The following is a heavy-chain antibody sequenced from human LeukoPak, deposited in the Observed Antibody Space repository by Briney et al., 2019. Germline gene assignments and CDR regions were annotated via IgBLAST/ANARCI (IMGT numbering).Heavy chain of an antibody. D-gene: IGHD4-17*01. CDR2: INHSGST. CDR3: ARARATTASPFDY. Sequence: KASETLSLTCAVYGGSFSGYYWSWIRQPPGKGLEWIGEINHSGSTNYNPSLKSRVTISVDTSKNQFSLKLSSVTAADTAVYYCARARATTASPFDYWGQGTLVTVSS. CDR1: GGSFSGYY. V-gene: IGHV4-34*01. J-gene: IGHJ4*02.